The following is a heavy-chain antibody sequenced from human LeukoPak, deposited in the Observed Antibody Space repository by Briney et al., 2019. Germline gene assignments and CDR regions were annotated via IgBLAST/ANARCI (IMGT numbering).Heavy chain of an antibody. CDR3: AKDGIMHSNGPPEFDP. CDR1: GFIFRSYG. D-gene: IGHD3-16*01. V-gene: IGHV3-30*02. Sequence: GGSLVLSCVASGFIFRSYGIHWGRQAPGKGLEWVTFIHFDGSNEYYADFVKGRFTISRDNSKNTVYLQMNSMRAEDTAVYYCAKDGIMHSNGPPEFDPWGQGTLVSVSS. J-gene: IGHJ5*02. CDR2: IHFDGSNE.